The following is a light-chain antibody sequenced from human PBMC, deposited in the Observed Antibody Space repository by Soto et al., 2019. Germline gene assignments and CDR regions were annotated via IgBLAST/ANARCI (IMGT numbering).Light chain of an antibody. J-gene: IGLJ2*01. CDR1: SSDVGGYNY. CDR2: DVS. CDR3: SSYTSSSTLEVI. V-gene: IGLV2-14*01. Sequence: QSVLTQPASVSGSPGQSITISCTGTSSDVGGYNYVSWYQLHPGKAPKLMIYDVSNRPSGVSNRFSGSKSGNTASLTISGLQAEDEADYYCSSYTSSSTLEVIFGGGTKLTVL.